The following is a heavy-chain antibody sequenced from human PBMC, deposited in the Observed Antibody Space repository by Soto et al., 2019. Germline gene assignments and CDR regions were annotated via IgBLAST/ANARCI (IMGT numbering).Heavy chain of an antibody. V-gene: IGHV3-74*01. CDR3: ARGLSVYYGMDV. CDR1: GFTFSTYS. Sequence: EVQVVESGGDSVQPGGSLRLSCAASGFTFSTYSMHWVSQAPGKGLVWVSRISGDGSRTNYADSVEGRFTISRDNAKNTLYLQMNSLRAEDTAVYYCARGLSVYYGMDVWGQGTTVSV. CDR2: ISGDGSRT. J-gene: IGHJ6*02. D-gene: IGHD1-26*01.